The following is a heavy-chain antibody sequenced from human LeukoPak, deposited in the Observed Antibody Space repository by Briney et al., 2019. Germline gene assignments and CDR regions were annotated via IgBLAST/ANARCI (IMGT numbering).Heavy chain of an antibody. V-gene: IGHV3-23*01. CDR2: ISGSGGST. CDR3: AKDIAAGWFDP. D-gene: IGHD6-13*01. Sequence: GASLRLSCAASGFTFSSYAMSWVRQAPGKGLEWVSAISGSGGSTYHADSVKGRFTISRDNSKNTLYLQMNSLRAEDTAVYYCAKDIAAGWFDPWGQGTLVTVSS. J-gene: IGHJ5*02. CDR1: GFTFSSYA.